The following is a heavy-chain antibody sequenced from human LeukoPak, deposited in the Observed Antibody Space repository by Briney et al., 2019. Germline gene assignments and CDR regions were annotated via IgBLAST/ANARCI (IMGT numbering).Heavy chain of an antibody. Sequence: ASVKVSCKASGYTFTSYAMHWVRQAPGQRLEWMGWINAGSGNTKYSQKFQGRVTITRDTSASTAYMELSSLRSEDTAVYYCAREKIITGLDPWGQGTLVTVSS. CDR3: AREKIITGLDP. CDR1: GYTFTSYA. V-gene: IGHV1-3*01. D-gene: IGHD3-22*01. CDR2: INAGSGNT. J-gene: IGHJ5*02.